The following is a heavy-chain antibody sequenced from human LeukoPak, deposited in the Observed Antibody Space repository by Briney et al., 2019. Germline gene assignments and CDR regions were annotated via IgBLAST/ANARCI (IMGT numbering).Heavy chain of an antibody. V-gene: IGHV3-30*02. CDR3: AKDYTIFGVVIIPVDY. J-gene: IGHJ4*02. CDR1: GFTVSSNY. Sequence: GGSLRLSCAASGFTVSSNYMSWVRQAPGKGLEWVAFIRYDGSNKYYADSVKGRFTISRDNSKNTLYLQMNSLRAEDTAVYYCAKDYTIFGVVIIPVDYWGQGTLVTVSS. CDR2: IRYDGSNK. D-gene: IGHD3-3*01.